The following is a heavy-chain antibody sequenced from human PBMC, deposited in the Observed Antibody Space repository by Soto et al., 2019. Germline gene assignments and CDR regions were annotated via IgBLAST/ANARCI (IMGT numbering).Heavy chain of an antibody. CDR3: ARGPWEPQDYYFDY. CDR2: IYYSGST. Sequence: PSETLSLTCTVSGGSVSSGSYYWSWIRQPPGKGLEWIGYIYYSGSTNYNPSLKSRVTISVDTSKNQFSLKLSSVTAADTAVYYCARGPWEPQDYYFDYWGQGTLVTVSS. J-gene: IGHJ4*02. V-gene: IGHV4-61*01. CDR1: GGSVSSGSYY. D-gene: IGHD1-26*01.